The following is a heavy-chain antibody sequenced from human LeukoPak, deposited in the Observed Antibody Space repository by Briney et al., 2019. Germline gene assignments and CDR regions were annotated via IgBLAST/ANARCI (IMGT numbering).Heavy chain of an antibody. CDR1: GFTFDDYA. Sequence: PGGSLRLSCAASGFTFDDYAMHWVRQAPGKGLEWVSGISWNSGSIGYADSVKGRFTISRDNAKNSLYLQMNSLRAEDTALYYCACNTAMSVYYYGMDVWGQGTTVTVSS. CDR3: ACNTAMSVYYYGMDV. CDR2: ISWNSGSI. V-gene: IGHV3-9*01. J-gene: IGHJ6*02. D-gene: IGHD5-18*01.